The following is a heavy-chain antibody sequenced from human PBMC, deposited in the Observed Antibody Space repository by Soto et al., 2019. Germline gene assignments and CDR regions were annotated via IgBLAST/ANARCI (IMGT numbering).Heavy chain of an antibody. D-gene: IGHD6-19*01. V-gene: IGHV1-46*01. J-gene: IGHJ4*02. CDR2: INPGGGST. Sequence: QVQLVQSGAEVKGPGASVKISCKASGYTFTNFFIHWVRQAPGQGLEWMGIINPGGGSTDYAQKFKGRVTLTRHASTNTVHMELSSLRSEDPAVYYCARHLGSLVAVTGTCYFDSWGQRNLVTVSS. CDR1: GYTFTNFF. CDR3: ARHLGSLVAVTGTCYFDS.